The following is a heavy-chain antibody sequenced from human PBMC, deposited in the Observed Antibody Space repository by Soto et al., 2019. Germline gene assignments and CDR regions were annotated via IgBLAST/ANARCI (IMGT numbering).Heavy chain of an antibody. CDR1: TFTFKIYV. D-gene: IGHD6-6*01. J-gene: IGHJ6*02. Sequence: EMQLLESGGTLVQPGGSLRLSCSASTFTFKIYVMNWVRQAPGKGLEWVAAISGSGGATYYAESVKGRFTVSRDNSKNTLSLQTNSLSVNDTAVHFCATGATRPPSNYYGLDPWGQGTTVTFS. CDR3: ATGATRPPSNYYGLDP. V-gene: IGHV3-23*01. CDR2: ISGSGGAT.